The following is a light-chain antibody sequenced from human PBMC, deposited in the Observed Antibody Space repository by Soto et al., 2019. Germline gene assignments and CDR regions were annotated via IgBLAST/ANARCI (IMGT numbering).Light chain of an antibody. CDR3: QQSYSTPHT. V-gene: IGKV1-5*03. J-gene: IGKJ5*01. Sequence: DIQMTQSPSTLSASVGDRVTITCRASQSISSWLAWYQQKPGKAPKLLIYKASSLESGVPSRLSGSGSGTDFTLTISSLQPEDFATYYCQQSYSTPHTFGQGTRLEIK. CDR1: QSISSW. CDR2: KAS.